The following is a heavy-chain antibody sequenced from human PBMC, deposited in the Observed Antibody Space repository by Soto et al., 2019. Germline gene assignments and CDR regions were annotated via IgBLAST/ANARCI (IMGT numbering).Heavy chain of an antibody. CDR2: IKSNTDGGTT. V-gene: IGHV3-15*07. CDR3: TTDFLFGSGGVRHYFDY. Sequence: GGSLRLSCTASGFTFTDAWMNWLRQTPEKGLEWVGRIKSNTDGGTTDYAAPVKDRFTISRDDSKNTLYLQMNSLETDDTAVYYCTTDFLFGSGGVRHYFDYWGQGTLVTVSS. D-gene: IGHD3-16*01. J-gene: IGHJ4*02. CDR1: GFTFTDAW.